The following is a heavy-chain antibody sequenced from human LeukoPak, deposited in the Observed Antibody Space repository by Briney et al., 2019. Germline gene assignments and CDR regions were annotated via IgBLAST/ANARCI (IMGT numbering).Heavy chain of an antibody. CDR1: GFTFSSYA. J-gene: IGHJ4*02. CDR3: ATNTSSWSFDY. V-gene: IGHV3-23*01. D-gene: IGHD6-13*01. Sequence: PGGSLRPSCAAPGFTFSSYAMSWVRQAPGKGLEWVSAISSSGAGTYYADSVKGRLTISRDNSKNTLYLQMHSLRAEDTAVYYCATNTSSWSFDYWGQGTLVTVSS. CDR2: ISSSGAGT.